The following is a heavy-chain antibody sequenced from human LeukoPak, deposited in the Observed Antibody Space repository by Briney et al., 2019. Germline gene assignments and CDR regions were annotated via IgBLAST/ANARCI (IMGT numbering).Heavy chain of an antibody. D-gene: IGHD2-15*01. CDR2: IIPIFGTA. V-gene: IGHV1-69*13. Sequence: SVKVSCKASGGTFSSYAISWVRQAPGQGLEWMGRIIPIFGTANYAQKFQGRVTITADESTSTAYMELSSLRSEDTAVYYCASKVVVAANSYYYYYGMDVWGKGTTVTVSS. CDR1: GGTFSSYA. J-gene: IGHJ6*04. CDR3: ASKVVVAANSYYYYYGMDV.